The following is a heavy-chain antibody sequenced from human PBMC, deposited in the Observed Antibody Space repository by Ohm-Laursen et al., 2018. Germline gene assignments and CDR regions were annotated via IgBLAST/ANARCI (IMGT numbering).Heavy chain of an antibody. CDR1: GGSFSGYY. Sequence: GTLSLTCAVYGGSFSGYYWNWIRQPPGKGLDWIGEINHSRSTKYNSSFKSRVTISVDTSKNQFSLKLSSVTAADTAVYYCARGFSGWWGRIDYWGQGILVTVSS. D-gene: IGHD6-19*01. CDR2: INHSRST. J-gene: IGHJ4*02. V-gene: IGHV4-34*01. CDR3: ARGFSGWWGRIDY.